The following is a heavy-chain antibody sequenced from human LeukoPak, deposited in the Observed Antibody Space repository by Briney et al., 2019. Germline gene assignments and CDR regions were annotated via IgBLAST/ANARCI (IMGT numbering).Heavy chain of an antibody. Sequence: GGSLRLSCAASGFTFSSYSMNWVRQAPGKGLEWVSSISSSSSYIYYADSVKGRLTISRDNAKNSLYLQMNSLRAEDTAVYYCARDGIDAFDIWGQGTMVTVSS. D-gene: IGHD1-14*01. CDR1: GFTFSSYS. CDR3: ARDGIDAFDI. J-gene: IGHJ3*02. CDR2: ISSSSSYI. V-gene: IGHV3-21*01.